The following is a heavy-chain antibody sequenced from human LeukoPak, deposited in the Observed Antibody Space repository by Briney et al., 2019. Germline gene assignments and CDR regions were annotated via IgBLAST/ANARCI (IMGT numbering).Heavy chain of an antibody. D-gene: IGHD1-1*01. CDR2: IHHRGTT. CDR1: GGSISSSTYY. J-gene: IGHJ4*02. Sequence: SETLSLTCSVSGGSISSSTYYWSWVRQPPERGLEWIGEIHHRGTTHYNPSLKSRVTITVDKSNNQLSLRLTSVTAADTAVYYCARAATYNLDYWGQGTLATVSS. V-gene: IGHV4-39*07. CDR3: ARAATYNLDY.